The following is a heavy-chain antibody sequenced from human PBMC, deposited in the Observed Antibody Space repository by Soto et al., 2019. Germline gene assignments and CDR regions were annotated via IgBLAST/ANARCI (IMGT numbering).Heavy chain of an antibody. CDR1: GYSISSSNW. CDR2: IYYSGTT. D-gene: IGHD1-26*01. Sequence: QVQLQESGPGLVKPSDTLSLTCAVSGYSISSSNWWGWIRQPPGKGLEWIGYIYYSGTTYYNPSLKRRVTMSVDTSKNQFALKLTSVTAVATAVYYCARREIQGPIDHWGQGTLVTVSS. V-gene: IGHV4-28*01. CDR3: ARREIQGPIDH. J-gene: IGHJ4*02.